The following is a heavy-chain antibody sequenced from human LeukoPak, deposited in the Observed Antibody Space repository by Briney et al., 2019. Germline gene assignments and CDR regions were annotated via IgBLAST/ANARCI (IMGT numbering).Heavy chain of an antibody. CDR1: GYTFTDYY. CDR2: VDPGDDKA. V-gene: IGHV1-69-2*01. D-gene: IGHD6-19*01. J-gene: IGHJ4*02. CDR3: ATDPRIAVAGTGFDY. Sequence: ASVKVSCKVSGYTFTDYYMHWVQQAPGKGLEWMGLVDPGDDKAIYAEKFQGRVTITADTSTDTAYMELSSLRSEDTAVYYCATDPRIAVAGTGFDYWGQGTLVTVSS.